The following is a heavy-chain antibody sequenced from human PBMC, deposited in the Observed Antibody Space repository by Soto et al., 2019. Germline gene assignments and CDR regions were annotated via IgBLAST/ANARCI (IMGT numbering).Heavy chain of an antibody. CDR3: ARVGLKYLRWFDP. V-gene: IGHV1-3*01. CDR2: INVDNGDT. J-gene: IGHJ5*02. D-gene: IGHD6-6*01. CDR1: GYSFRSYG. Sequence: AAVKVSFKASGYSFRSYGIQWVRQAPGQSLEWMGWINVDNGDTKYSQNFQDRVTIIRDTSASTVYMELSSLRTEDTAVYYCARVGLKYLRWFDPWGQGSLVTVSS.